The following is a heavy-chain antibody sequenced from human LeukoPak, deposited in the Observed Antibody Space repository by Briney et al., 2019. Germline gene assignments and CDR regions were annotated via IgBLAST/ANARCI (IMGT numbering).Heavy chain of an antibody. CDR2: ISSRSSSI. D-gene: IGHD3-22*01. CDR1: GFTFSSYS. J-gene: IGHJ4*02. V-gene: IGHV3-48*01. Sequence: GGSLRLSCAASGFTFSSYSMNWVRQAPGKGLEWVSYISSRSSSIYYADSVKGRFTLSRDNAKNSLYLQMNSLRAEDTAVYYCARGNYYDSSGYFDYWGQGTLVTVSS. CDR3: ARGNYYDSSGYFDY.